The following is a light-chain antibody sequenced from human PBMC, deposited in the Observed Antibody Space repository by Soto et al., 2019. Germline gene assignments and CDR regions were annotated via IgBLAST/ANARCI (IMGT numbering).Light chain of an antibody. CDR1: QIVSSN. Sequence: EIVMTQSPATLSVSPGERATLPCRASQIVSSNLAWYQQKPGQAPRLLIYGASTRATDVPARFSGSGSGTDFTLTISRVEPEDFALYYCQQYGTSLWTFGQGTKVDIK. J-gene: IGKJ1*01. V-gene: IGKV3-15*01. CDR3: QQYGTSLWT. CDR2: GAS.